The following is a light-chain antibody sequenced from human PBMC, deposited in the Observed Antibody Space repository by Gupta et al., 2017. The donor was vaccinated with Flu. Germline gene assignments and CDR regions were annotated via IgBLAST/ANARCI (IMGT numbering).Light chain of an antibody. Sequence: DIQMTQSPSTLSASVGDRVTITCRASQNINDWLAWYQQKAGKAPKVLIYKASTLESGVPSRFSGSGFGAEFTLTISSLQPDDFATYYCQQYSSYSRTFGQGTKLEIK. CDR2: KAS. J-gene: IGKJ2*02. CDR1: QNINDW. CDR3: QQYSSYSRT. V-gene: IGKV1-5*03.